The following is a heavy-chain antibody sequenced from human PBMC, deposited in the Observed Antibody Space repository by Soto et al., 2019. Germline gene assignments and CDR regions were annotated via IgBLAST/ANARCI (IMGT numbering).Heavy chain of an antibody. J-gene: IGHJ4*02. V-gene: IGHV4-34*01. CDR3: ARRKTFSPYYFDY. CDR1: GGSFSGYY. CDR2: INHSGNS. D-gene: IGHD3-16*01. Sequence: QVQIQQWGAGLLKPSETLSLTCVVYGGSFSGYYWSWIRQSPGRGLEWIGEINHSGNSNYNPSLKSRITMSVDTPKNQFSLELSSVTAADTALYYWARRKTFSPYYFDYWGQGTLVTVSS.